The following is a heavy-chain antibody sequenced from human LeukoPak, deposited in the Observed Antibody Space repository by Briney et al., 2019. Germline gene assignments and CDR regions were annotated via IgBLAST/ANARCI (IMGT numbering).Heavy chain of an antibody. V-gene: IGHV3-74*01. CDR1: GFTFSTYW. CDR3: ARAPSEIGGYYPEYFRH. Sequence: GGSLRLSCAASGFTFSTYWMHWVRQAPGKGLVWVSRIKSDGSTNYADSVKGRFTISRDNAKNTVSLQMNSLRPEDTDVYYCARAPSEIGGYYPEYFRHWGQGTLVTVSS. CDR2: IKSDGST. J-gene: IGHJ1*01. D-gene: IGHD3-22*01.